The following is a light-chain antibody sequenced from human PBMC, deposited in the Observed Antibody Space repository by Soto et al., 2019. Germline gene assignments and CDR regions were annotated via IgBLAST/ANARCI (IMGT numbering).Light chain of an antibody. CDR1: NSDVGGYNY. Sequence: SQPVKVSGSPVRALPSSSKKTNSDVGGYNYVSWYQQQPGKAPKFMIYDVSNRPSGVSNRFSGSKSGNTASLTISGLQAEDEADNSCCSYTTSNTPQIVFGTGTKV. V-gene: IGLV2-14*01. CDR2: DVS. J-gene: IGLJ1*01. CDR3: CSYTTSNTPQIV.